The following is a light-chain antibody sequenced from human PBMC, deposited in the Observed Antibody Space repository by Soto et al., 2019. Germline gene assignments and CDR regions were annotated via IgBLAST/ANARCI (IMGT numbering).Light chain of an antibody. V-gene: IGKV1-12*01. Sequence: DIQMTQSPSSVSSSVGDRVTITCRASQRISSRLAGYQQKPGKAPNVLIYAASSLQSGVPSRFSGSGSETDFTLTIGSLQPEDFATYYCQQSNSFPLAFGGGTKVEIK. CDR2: AAS. CDR3: QQSNSFPLA. J-gene: IGKJ4*01. CDR1: QRISSR.